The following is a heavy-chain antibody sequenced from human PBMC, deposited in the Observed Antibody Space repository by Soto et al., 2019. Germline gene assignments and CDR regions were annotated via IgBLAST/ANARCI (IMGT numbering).Heavy chain of an antibody. CDR2: ISHDNRNI. D-gene: IGHD3-10*01. CDR3: AKLVDKTLDDL. V-gene: IGHV3-30*18. J-gene: IGHJ5*02. CDR1: GLDFRNKD. Sequence: QVQLVESGGGVVQPGRSVRLSSAASGLDFRNKDMHWVRQAPGKGLEWVAVISHDNRNIFYGDSVKGRFTVSRDNSTNTLFVEMNSLGAEDTAVYFCAKLVDKTLDDLWGLGTLVAVSS.